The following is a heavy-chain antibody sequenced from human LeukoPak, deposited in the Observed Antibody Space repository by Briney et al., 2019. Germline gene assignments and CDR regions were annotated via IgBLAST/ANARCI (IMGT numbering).Heavy chain of an antibody. J-gene: IGHJ6*03. Sequence: TSETLSLTCAVYGGSFSGYYWSWIRQPPGKGLEWIGEINHSGSTNYNPSLKSRVTISVDTSKNQFSLKLSSVTAADTAVYYCARGPRYGSGSYYNGALTYYYYYMDVWGKGTTVTVSS. CDR2: INHSGST. D-gene: IGHD3-10*01. CDR1: GGSFSGYY. V-gene: IGHV4-34*01. CDR3: ARGPRYGSGSYYNGALTYYYYYMDV.